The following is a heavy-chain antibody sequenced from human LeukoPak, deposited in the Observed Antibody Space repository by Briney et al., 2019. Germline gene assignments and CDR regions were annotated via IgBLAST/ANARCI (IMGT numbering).Heavy chain of an antibody. CDR1: GGSISSSSSIC. D-gene: IGHD5-18*01. J-gene: IGHJ4*02. CDR2: INHSGST. V-gene: IGHV4-4*02. CDR3: ARGGPWSLWLRGVFDY. Sequence: SETLSLTCAVSGGSISSSSSICWTWVRQPPGKGLEWIGEINHSGSTNYNPSLKSRVTISVDTSKNRFSLKLSSVTAADTAVYYCARGGPWSLWLRGVFDYWGQGTLVTVSS.